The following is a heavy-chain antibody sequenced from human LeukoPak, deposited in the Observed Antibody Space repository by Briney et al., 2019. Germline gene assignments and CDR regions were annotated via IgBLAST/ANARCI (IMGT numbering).Heavy chain of an antibody. J-gene: IGHJ4*02. CDR2: IYYSGST. V-gene: IGHV4-59*01. Sequence: SETLSLTCTVSGGSISSYYWSWIRQPPGKGLEWIGYIYYSGSTNYNPSLKSRVTMSVDTSKNQFSLKLSSVTAADTAVYYCASPAVWGELSLRYWGQGTLVTVSS. D-gene: IGHD3-16*02. CDR1: GGSISSYY. CDR3: ASPAVWGELSLRY.